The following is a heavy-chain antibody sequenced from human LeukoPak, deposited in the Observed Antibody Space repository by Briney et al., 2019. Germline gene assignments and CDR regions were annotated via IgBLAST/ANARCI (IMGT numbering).Heavy chain of an antibody. D-gene: IGHD5-24*01. J-gene: IGHJ4*02. CDR2: IKQDGSEK. CDR1: GFTFSSYW. Sequence: GGSLRLSCTASGFTFSSYWMNWVRQAPGKGLEWVANIKQDGSEKYYVDSVKGRFTISRDNAKKSLYLQMNSLRAEDTAVYYCARETEMANLDYWGQGTLVTVS. V-gene: IGHV3-7*04. CDR3: ARETEMANLDY.